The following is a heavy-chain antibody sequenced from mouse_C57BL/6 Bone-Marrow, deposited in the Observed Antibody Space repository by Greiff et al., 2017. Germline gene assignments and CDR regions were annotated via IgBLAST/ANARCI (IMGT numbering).Heavy chain of an antibody. Sequence: VQLQQPGAELVKPGASVKLSCKASGYTFTSYWMHWVKQRPGQGLEWIGMIHPNSGSTNYNEKFKSKATLTVDKSSSTAYMQLSSLTSEDAAVYYCAMGGSRNWDFDVWGTGTTVTVSS. J-gene: IGHJ1*03. D-gene: IGHD1-1*01. CDR2: IHPNSGST. CDR3: AMGGSRNWDFDV. CDR1: GYTFTSYW. V-gene: IGHV1-64*01.